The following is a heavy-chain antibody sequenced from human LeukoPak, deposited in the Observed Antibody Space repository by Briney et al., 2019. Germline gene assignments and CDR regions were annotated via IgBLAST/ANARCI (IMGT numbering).Heavy chain of an antibody. D-gene: IGHD3-10*01. Sequence: PSETLSLTCAVSGGSINNYKWWSWIRQSPGKGLEWLGEIFYTGSPNYNPSFKSRITMSVDKSNNQFSLILTSVTVADTAVYYCARDGASYYDHWGQGILVTVTS. V-gene: IGHV4-4*02. CDR1: GGSINNYKW. J-gene: IGHJ5*02. CDR2: IFYTGSP. CDR3: ARDGASYYDH.